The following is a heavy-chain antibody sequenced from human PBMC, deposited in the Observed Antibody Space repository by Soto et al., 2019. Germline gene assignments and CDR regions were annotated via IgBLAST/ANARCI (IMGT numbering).Heavy chain of an antibody. V-gene: IGHV3-33*01. CDR3: ARVSSDSSGSYGFIDY. CDR1: RVTFSSDL. J-gene: IGHJ4*02. CDR2: IWYDGSNK. Sequence: PRGYFRLACAASRVTFSSDLMHWVRQAPAKRLEWVAVIWYDGSNKYYADSVKGRFTISRDNSKNTLYLQVNSLRAEDTAVYYCARVSSDSSGSYGFIDYWGQGDAVTVS. D-gene: IGHD6-19*01.